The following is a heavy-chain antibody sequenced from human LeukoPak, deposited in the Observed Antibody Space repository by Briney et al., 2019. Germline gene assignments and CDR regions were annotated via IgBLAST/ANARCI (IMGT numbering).Heavy chain of an antibody. Sequence: ASVKVSCKASGYTFTNFPIGWVRQAPGQGLEWMGWISAYNGYTKYAPSLQGRVTMTTDTSTRTAYMHLRSLRSHPTAMYYCARVGGNYEGLIEYWGQGTLVTVSS. CDR1: GYTFTNFP. D-gene: IGHD1-26*01. J-gene: IGHJ4*02. CDR2: ISAYNGYT. CDR3: ARVGGNYEGLIEY. V-gene: IGHV1-18*01.